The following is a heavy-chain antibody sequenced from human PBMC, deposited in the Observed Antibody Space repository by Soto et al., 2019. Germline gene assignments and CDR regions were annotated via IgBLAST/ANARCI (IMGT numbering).Heavy chain of an antibody. Sequence: QVQLQESGPGLVKPSQTLSLTCTVSGASITSGGYYWSWIRQHPGKGLEWLGYIYYSVTTYYNPSLKSSVFISVDTSKNQFSLNLSSGAAADTAAYSCARAENERAGIYIPPDYWGQGTLVTVSS. J-gene: IGHJ4*02. CDR2: IYYSVTT. CDR3: ARAENERAGIYIPPDY. D-gene: IGHD5-12*01. CDR1: GASITSGGYY. V-gene: IGHV4-31*03.